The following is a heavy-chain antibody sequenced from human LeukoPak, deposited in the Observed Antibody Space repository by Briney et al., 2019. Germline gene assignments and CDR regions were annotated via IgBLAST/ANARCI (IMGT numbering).Heavy chain of an antibody. Sequence: GGSLRLSCAASGFTFNSYSMNWVRQAPGKGLEWVSSISGSNSYIYYADSMKGRFTISRDNAKNSLYLQMNSLRAEDTAVYYCASEGHIAAAAYDYWGQGTLVTVSS. CDR3: ASEGHIAAAAYDY. D-gene: IGHD6-13*01. CDR2: ISGSNSYI. J-gene: IGHJ4*02. CDR1: GFTFNSYS. V-gene: IGHV3-21*01.